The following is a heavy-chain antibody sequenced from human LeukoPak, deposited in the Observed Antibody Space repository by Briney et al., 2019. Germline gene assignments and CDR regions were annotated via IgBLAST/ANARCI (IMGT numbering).Heavy chain of an antibody. D-gene: IGHD5-12*01. V-gene: IGHV3-66*01. CDR2: VYSADST. Sequence: GGSLRLSCAASGFTVNSNYMTWVRQAPGKGPEWVSIVYSADSTFYADSVKGRFTISRDKSKSTLYLQMNSLRAEDTAMYYCARDRGGGYHAGIFYWGQGTLVTVSS. J-gene: IGHJ4*02. CDR3: ARDRGGGYHAGIFY. CDR1: GFTVNSNY.